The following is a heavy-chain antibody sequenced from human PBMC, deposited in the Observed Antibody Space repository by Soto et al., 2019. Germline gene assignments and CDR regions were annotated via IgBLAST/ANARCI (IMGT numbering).Heavy chain of an antibody. D-gene: IGHD6-25*01. Sequence: GGSLRLSCAASGFTFGSYWMSWVRQAPGKGLEWVANIKQDGSEKYYVDSVKGRFTISRDNAKNSLYLQMNSLRAEDTAVYYCARDWVLQRLGVGAFDIWGQGTMVTVSS. CDR3: ARDWVLQRLGVGAFDI. J-gene: IGHJ3*02. CDR1: GFTFGSYW. V-gene: IGHV3-7*03. CDR2: IKQDGSEK.